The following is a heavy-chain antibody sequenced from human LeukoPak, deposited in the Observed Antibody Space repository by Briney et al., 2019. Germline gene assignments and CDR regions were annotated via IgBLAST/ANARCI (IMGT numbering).Heavy chain of an antibody. V-gene: IGHV3-48*03. Sequence: GGSLRLSCAASGFTFSSYEMNWVRQAPGKGLEWVSYISSSGSTIYYADSVKGRFTISRDNAKNSLYLQMNSLRAEDTAAYYCARSLLYYDYVWGSYRFHDAFDIWGQGTMVTVSS. D-gene: IGHD3-16*02. CDR2: ISSSGSTI. J-gene: IGHJ3*02. CDR3: ARSLLYYDYVWGSYRFHDAFDI. CDR1: GFTFSSYE.